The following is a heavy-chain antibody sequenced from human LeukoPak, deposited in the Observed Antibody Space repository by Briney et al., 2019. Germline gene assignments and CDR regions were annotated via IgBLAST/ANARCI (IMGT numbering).Heavy chain of an antibody. D-gene: IGHD3-10*01. V-gene: IGHV4-34*01. J-gene: IGHJ5*02. CDR1: GGSFSGYY. CDR3: ARGAYGSGSYNWFDP. Sequence: PSETLSLTCAVYGGSFSGYYWSWIRQPPGKGLEWIGEINYSGSTNYNPSLKSRVTISVDTSKNQFSLKLSSVTAADTAVYYCARGAYGSGSYNWFDPWGQGTLVTVSS. CDR2: INYSGST.